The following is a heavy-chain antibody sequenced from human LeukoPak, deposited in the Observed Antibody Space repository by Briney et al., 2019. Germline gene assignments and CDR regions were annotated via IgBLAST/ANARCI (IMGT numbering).Heavy chain of an antibody. D-gene: IGHD4-11*01. V-gene: IGHV3-23*01. J-gene: IGHJ4*02. CDR2: ISGSGGST. CDR3: AKLTGVTTGDY. CDR1: GFTFSSYA. Sequence: GGSLRLSCAASGFTFSSYAMSWVRQAPGKGLEWVSAISGSGGSTYYADSVKGRFTISRDNSKNTLYLQMNSLRADDTAVYYRAKLTGVTTGDYWGQGTLVTVSS.